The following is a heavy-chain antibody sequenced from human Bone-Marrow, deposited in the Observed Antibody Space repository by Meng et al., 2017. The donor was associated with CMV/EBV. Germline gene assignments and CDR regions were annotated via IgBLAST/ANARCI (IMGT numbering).Heavy chain of an antibody. CDR1: GYTFTGYY. CDR2: INPNSGGT. CDR3: ARDLSFIRYSAQYYFDY. Sequence: ASMKVSCKASGYTFTGYYMHWVRQAPGQGLEWMGWINPNSGGTNYAQKFQGRVTMTRDTSISTAYMELSRLRSDDTAVYYCARDLSFIRYSAQYYFDYWGQGTLVSVSS. V-gene: IGHV1-2*02. D-gene: IGHD1-14*01. J-gene: IGHJ4*02.